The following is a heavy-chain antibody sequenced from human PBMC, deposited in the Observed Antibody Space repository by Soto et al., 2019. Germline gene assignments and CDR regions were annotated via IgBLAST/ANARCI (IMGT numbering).Heavy chain of an antibody. CDR1: GFTFSSYG. Sequence: QVQLVESGGGVVQPGRSLRLSCAASGFTFSSYGMHWVRQAPGKGLEWVAVISYDGSNKYYADSVKGRFTISRDYSKNTLYLQMNSLRAEDTAVYYCAKEKYSGYDCYFDYWGQGTLVTVSS. CDR3: AKEKYSGYDCYFDY. CDR2: ISYDGSNK. D-gene: IGHD5-12*01. J-gene: IGHJ4*02. V-gene: IGHV3-30*18.